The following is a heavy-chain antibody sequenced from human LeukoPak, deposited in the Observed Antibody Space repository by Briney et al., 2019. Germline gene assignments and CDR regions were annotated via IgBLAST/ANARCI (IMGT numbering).Heavy chain of an antibody. CDR1: GYTFTDNG. CDR3: ARDKNYRFDY. Sequence: ASAKVSCKASGYTFTDNGISWVRQAPGEGLEWMGWISANSGKTNYAQRFQGRVTMTRETSSSTVHMELRSLRSDDTAVYFCARDKNYRFDYWGQGTLVSVTS. J-gene: IGHJ4*02. V-gene: IGHV1-18*01. CDR2: ISANSGKT. D-gene: IGHD3-16*02.